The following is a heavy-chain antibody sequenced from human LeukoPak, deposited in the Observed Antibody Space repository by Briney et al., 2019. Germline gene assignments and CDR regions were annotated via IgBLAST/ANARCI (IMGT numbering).Heavy chain of an antibody. CDR3: ARLRGLGGSYFAFDI. CDR2: IYYSGST. V-gene: IGHV4-34*01. Sequence: SETLSLTCAVYGGSFSGYYWSWIRQPPGKGLELIGTIYYSGSTYYNPSLKSRVTISVDTSKNQFSLKLSSVTAADTAVFYCARLRGLGGSYFAFDIWGQGTMVTVSS. D-gene: IGHD1-26*01. CDR1: GGSFSGYY. J-gene: IGHJ3*02.